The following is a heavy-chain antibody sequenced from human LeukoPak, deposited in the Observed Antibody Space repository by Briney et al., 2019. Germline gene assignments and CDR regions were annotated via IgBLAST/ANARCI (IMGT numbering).Heavy chain of an antibody. CDR2: ISGDSRYI. V-gene: IGHV3-21*01. CDR1: GFTFINYP. Sequence: GGSLRLSCAASGFTFINYPMHWVRQAPGKGLEWVSAISGDSRYIYYADSVRGRFTISRDNAENSLYLQMNSLRVEDTAVYYCARAPTVLVGYCSSSSCQADYWGQGTLVTVSS. J-gene: IGHJ4*02. D-gene: IGHD2-2*01. CDR3: ARAPTVLVGYCSSSSCQADY.